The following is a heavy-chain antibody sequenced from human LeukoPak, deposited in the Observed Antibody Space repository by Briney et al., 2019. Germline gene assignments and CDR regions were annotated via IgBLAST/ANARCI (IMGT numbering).Heavy chain of an antibody. J-gene: IGHJ6*03. CDR2: ISSSSSYI. CDR3: ARIMYYDFWSGLYYYYYYMDV. V-gene: IGHV3-21*01. Sequence: PGGSLRLSCAASGFTFDDYGMSWVRQAPGKGLEWVSSISSSSSYIYYADSVKGRFTISRDNAKNSLYLQMNSLRAEDTAVYYCARIMYYDFWSGLYYYYYYMDVWGKGTTVTVSS. D-gene: IGHD3-3*01. CDR1: GFTFDDYG.